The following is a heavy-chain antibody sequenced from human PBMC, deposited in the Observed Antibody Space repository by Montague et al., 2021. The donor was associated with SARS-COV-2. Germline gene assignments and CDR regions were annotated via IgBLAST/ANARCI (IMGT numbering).Heavy chain of an antibody. CDR3: ASPTYYYDSSGSDAFDI. D-gene: IGHD3-22*01. CDR2: IYYSGST. V-gene: IGHV4-59*05. J-gene: IGHJ3*02. Sequence: SETLSLTCTVPGGFISSSYWSWIRQPPGKGLEWIGSIYYSGSTYYNPSLKSRVPISVDTFKNQFSLKLSSVAAADTAVYYCASPTYYYDSSGSDAFDIWGQGKMVTVSS. CDR1: GGFISSSY.